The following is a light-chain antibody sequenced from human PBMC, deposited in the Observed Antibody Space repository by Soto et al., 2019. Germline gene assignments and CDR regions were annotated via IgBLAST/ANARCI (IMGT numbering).Light chain of an antibody. CDR1: SSNIGAGYG. CDR3: QSYDNSLSAHVV. Sequence: QSVLTQPPSVSGAPGQRVTISCTGSSSNIGAGYGVHWYQQLPGTAPKLLIYGNSNRPSGVPDRFSGSKSGTSASLAITGLQAEDEADYYCQSYDNSLSAHVVFGGGTKVTVL. V-gene: IGLV1-40*01. J-gene: IGLJ2*01. CDR2: GNS.